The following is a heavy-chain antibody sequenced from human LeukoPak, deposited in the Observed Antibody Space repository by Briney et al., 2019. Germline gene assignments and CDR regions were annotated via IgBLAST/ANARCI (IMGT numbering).Heavy chain of an antibody. CDR1: RITFSSHW. V-gene: IGHV3-7*01. CDR2: IKQDGSVK. D-gene: IGHD6-13*01. Sequence: PGGPLRLSCAASRITFSSHWMTWVRQAPGKGLEWVANIKQDGSVKDYVDSVKGRFTISRDNAKNSLYLQMNSLRVEDTAVYYCARDSADSSSFAFDIWGQGTLVTVSS. J-gene: IGHJ3*02. CDR3: ARDSADSSSFAFDI.